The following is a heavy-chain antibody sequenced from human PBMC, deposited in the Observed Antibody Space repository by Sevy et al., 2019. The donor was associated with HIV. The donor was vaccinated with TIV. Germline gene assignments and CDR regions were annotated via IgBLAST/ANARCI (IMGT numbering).Heavy chain of an antibody. D-gene: IGHD3-22*01. CDR1: GGSMSSSSW. V-gene: IGHV4-4*02. CDR3: ARSHYDSSGGYYYGMDV. CDR2: IYHSGST. J-gene: IGHJ6*02. Sequence: SETLSLTCAVSGGSMSSSSWWSWVRQPPGKGLEWIGEIYHSGSTNYNPSLKSRVTISVDKSKNQFSLKLSSVTAADTAVYYCARSHYDSSGGYYYGMDVWGQGPTVTVSS.